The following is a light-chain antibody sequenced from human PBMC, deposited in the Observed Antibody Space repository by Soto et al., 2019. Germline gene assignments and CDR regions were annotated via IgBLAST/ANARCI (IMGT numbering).Light chain of an antibody. J-gene: IGKJ1*01. V-gene: IGKV1-5*01. Sequence: MYQSPSSLSATIGDRVTITCRASQSIVSWLAWYQQKPGKAPKLLIYDASSLESGVPSRFSGSGSGTEFTLTITSLQPDDFATYYCQRYDSYSRTFGQGTIVDVK. CDR3: QRYDSYSRT. CDR1: QSIVSW. CDR2: DAS.